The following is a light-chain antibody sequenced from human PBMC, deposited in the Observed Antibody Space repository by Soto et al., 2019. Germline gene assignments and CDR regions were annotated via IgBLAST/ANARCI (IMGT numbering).Light chain of an antibody. Sequence: EIVLTQSPGTLSLSPGERATLSCRASQSVSSNYLAWYQQKPGQAPRLLIYGASSRATGIPDRFAGSGSGTDFTLTISRLEPEDFAVYYCQQYSRSPGTFGQGTKLEIK. V-gene: IGKV3-20*01. CDR3: QQYSRSPGT. J-gene: IGKJ2*01. CDR2: GAS. CDR1: QSVSSNY.